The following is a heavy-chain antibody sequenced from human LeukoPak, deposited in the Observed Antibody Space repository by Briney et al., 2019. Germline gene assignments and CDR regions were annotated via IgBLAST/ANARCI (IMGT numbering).Heavy chain of an antibody. J-gene: IGHJ4*02. V-gene: IGHV4-30-2*01. Sequence: PSETLSLTCAVSGGSISSGGYSWSWIRQPPGKGLEWIGYIYHSGSTYYNPSLKSRVTISVDRSKNQFSLKLSSVTAADTAVYYCASSRIEAAGGFDYWGQGTLVTVSS. CDR3: ASSRIEAAGGFDY. CDR1: GGSISSGGYS. D-gene: IGHD6-13*01. CDR2: IYHSGST.